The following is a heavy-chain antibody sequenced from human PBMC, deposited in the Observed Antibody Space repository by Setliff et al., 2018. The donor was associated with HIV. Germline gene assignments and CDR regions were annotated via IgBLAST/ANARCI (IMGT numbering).Heavy chain of an antibody. CDR2: IYHSGST. D-gene: IGHD4-17*01. Sequence: SETLSLTCAVSGGSMRTGDWWSWVRQSPGKGLEWIGEIYHSGSTYYSPSLKNRVSMSVDTSQNQFSLRLTSLTAADTAVYFCARLWLHYGADIPKFDPWGQGTLVTVSS. J-gene: IGHJ5*02. V-gene: IGHV4-4*02. CDR1: GGSMRTGDW. CDR3: ARLWLHYGADIPKFDP.